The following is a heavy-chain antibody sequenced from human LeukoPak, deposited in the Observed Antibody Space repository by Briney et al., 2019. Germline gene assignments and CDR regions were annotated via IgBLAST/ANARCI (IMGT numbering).Heavy chain of an antibody. CDR1: GGSISSGGYY. CDR2: IYTSGST. D-gene: IGHD5-18*01. CDR3: AREISRGYSRETFDI. V-gene: IGHV4-61*02. J-gene: IGHJ3*02. Sequence: SQTLSLTCTVSGGSISSGGYYWSWIRQPAGKGLEWIGRIYTSGSTNYNPPLKSRVTMSVDTSKNQFSLRLSSVTAADTAVYYCAREISRGYSRETFDIWGQGTMVTVSS.